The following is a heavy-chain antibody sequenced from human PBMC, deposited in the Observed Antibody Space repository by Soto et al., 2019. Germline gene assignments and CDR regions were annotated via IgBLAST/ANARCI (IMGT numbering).Heavy chain of an antibody. V-gene: IGHV3-23*01. CDR1: GFTFSSYA. CDR3: AKSGIVATNYYYYYMDV. D-gene: IGHD5-12*01. CDR2: ISGSGGST. J-gene: IGHJ6*03. Sequence: GGSLRLSCAASGFTFSSYAMSWVRQAPGKGLEWVSAISGSGGSTYYADSVKGRFTISRDNSKNTLYLQMNSLRAEDTAVYYCAKSGIVATNYYYYYMDVWGKGTTVTVSS.